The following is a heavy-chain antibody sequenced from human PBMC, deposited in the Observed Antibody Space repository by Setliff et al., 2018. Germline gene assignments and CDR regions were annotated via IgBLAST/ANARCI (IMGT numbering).Heavy chain of an antibody. CDR3: ARLGGSSTSGGFYYFYSYMDV. Sequence: SETLSLTCSVSGVSTRSYWWSWIRQPPGKELEWIGYIYYSGSTYYNPSLKSRVTISVDTSKNQFSLKVSSVTAADTAVYYCARLGGSSTSGGFYYFYSYMDVWGKGTTVTVSS. J-gene: IGHJ6*03. CDR1: GVSTRSYW. V-gene: IGHV4-59*08. D-gene: IGHD2-2*01. CDR2: IYYSGST.